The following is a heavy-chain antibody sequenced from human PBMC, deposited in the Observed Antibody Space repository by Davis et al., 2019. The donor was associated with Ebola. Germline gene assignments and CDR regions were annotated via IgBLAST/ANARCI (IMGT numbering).Heavy chain of an antibody. V-gene: IGHV3-15*01. CDR1: GFTFSNAW. Sequence: PGGSLRLSCAASGFTFSNAWMSWVRQAPGKGLEWVGRIKSKTDGGTTDYAAPVKGRFTISRDDSKNTLYLQMNSLKTEDTAVYYCTTDRCSSSSSWFDPWGQGTLVTVSS. CDR2: IKSKTDGGTT. CDR3: TTDRCSSSSSWFDP. J-gene: IGHJ5*02. D-gene: IGHD6-13*01.